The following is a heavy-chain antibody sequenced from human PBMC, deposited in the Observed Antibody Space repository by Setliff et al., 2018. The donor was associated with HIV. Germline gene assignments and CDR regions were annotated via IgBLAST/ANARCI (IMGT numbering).Heavy chain of an antibody. J-gene: IGHJ4*02. V-gene: IGHV1-69*13. CDR2: ITPIFGTA. CDR3: ATGSHGEGAADH. CDR1: GGTFVNYA. D-gene: IGHD1-26*01. Sequence: SVKVSCKASGGTFVNYAISWVRQAPGQGLEWVGGITPIFGTANYAQKFQGRLTITADASTRTSYMELSSLRSEDAGVYFCATGSHGEGAADHWGLGTLVTVSS.